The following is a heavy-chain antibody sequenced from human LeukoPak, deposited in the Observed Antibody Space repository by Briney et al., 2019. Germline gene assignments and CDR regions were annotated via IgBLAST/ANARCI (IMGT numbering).Heavy chain of an antibody. D-gene: IGHD6-19*01. Sequence: SVKVSRKASGFTFTNSAVQGVRQARGQRHEWIGWIVVASGNTNNAQKFQQRVTITRDMSTSTASTELSSLRSEDTAVYYCAASLAGTGTRNLVDYWGRGTLVTVSS. CDR1: GFTFTNSA. CDR3: AASLAGTGTRNLVDY. CDR2: IVVASGNT. J-gene: IGHJ4*02. V-gene: IGHV1-58*01.